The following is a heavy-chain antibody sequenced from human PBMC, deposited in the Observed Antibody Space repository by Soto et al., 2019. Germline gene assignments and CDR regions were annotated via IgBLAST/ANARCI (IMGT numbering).Heavy chain of an antibody. CDR2: IYYSGST. V-gene: IGHV4-59*01. CDR1: GGSISSYY. J-gene: IGHJ4*02. CDR3: ATSDDYGCILDY. D-gene: IGHD4-17*01. Sequence: QVQLQESGPGLVKPSETLSLTCTVSGGSISSYYWSWIRQPPGKGLEWIGYIYYSGSTNYNPSLKIRVTISVVTSKSPFSLKLSSVTAGDTAVYYCATSDDYGCILDYWGQGTLVTVSS.